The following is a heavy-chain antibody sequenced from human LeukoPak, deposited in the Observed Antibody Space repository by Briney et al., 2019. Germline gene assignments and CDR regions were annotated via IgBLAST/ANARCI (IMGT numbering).Heavy chain of an antibody. CDR1: GFIFSSYS. J-gene: IGHJ4*02. CDR2: IGSSSSTI. D-gene: IGHD4-17*01. V-gene: IGHV3-48*01. Sequence: GGSLRLSCAASGFIFSSYSMNWVRQAPGKGLEWVSYIGSSSSTIYYADSVKGRFTISRDNAKNSMYLQMNSLRADDTAVYYCARVGLGVTKFFDYWGQGTLVTVSS. CDR3: ARVGLGVTKFFDY.